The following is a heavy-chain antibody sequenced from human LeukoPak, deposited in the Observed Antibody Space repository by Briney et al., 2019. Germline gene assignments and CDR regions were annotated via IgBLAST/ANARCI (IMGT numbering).Heavy chain of an antibody. V-gene: IGHV3-33*01. CDR1: GFTFSSYG. J-gene: IGHJ6*02. Sequence: RLGGSLRLSCAVSGFTFSSYGMHWVRQAPGKGLEWVALIWYDGSNEDYADSVKGRFTISRDNSKNTLYLQMSSLRAEDTAVYYCARESPYYYGIDVWGQGTTVTVSS. CDR3: ARESPYYYGIDV. CDR2: IWYDGSNE.